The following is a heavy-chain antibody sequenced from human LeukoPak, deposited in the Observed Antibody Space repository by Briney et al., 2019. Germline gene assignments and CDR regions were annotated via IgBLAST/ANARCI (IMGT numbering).Heavy chain of an antibody. CDR1: GFTFDDYG. CDR2: ISWNSASV. J-gene: IGHJ4*02. CDR3: AKDYGYSGSWYDY. V-gene: IGHV3-9*01. Sequence: GRSLRLSCEASGFTFDDYGMHWVRQAPGKGLEWVSTISWNSASVGYVDSVKGRLTISRDNAKKTLYLQMNSLRPEDTALYYCAKDYGYSGSWYDYWGQGTLVTVSS. D-gene: IGHD6-13*01.